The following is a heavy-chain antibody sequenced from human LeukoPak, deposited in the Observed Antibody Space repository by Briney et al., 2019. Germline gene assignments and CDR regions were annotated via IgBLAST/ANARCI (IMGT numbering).Heavy chain of an antibody. V-gene: IGHV7-4-1*02. J-gene: IGHJ4*02. Sequence: GTSVKVSCKASGYTFTSYAMNWVRQAPGQGLEWMGWINTNTGNPTYAQGFTGRFVFSLDTSVSTAYLQISSLKAEDTAVYYCARRAWGTTVTTLDYWGQGTLVTVSS. CDR2: INTNTGNP. CDR1: GYTFTSYA. D-gene: IGHD4-17*01. CDR3: ARRAWGTTVTTLDY.